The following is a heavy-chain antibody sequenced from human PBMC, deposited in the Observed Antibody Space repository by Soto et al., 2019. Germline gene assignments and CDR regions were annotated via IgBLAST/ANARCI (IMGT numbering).Heavy chain of an antibody. CDR3: ASGPRASSGGTGAY. Sequence: EVQLVESGGGLVQPGGSLRLSCAAAGFRFDSSWMHWVRQAPGQGPVWVSRIDYDGTTTNYADSVKGRFTISRDNAKNTLYLQMNSLRPEEKAVYYCASGPRASSGGTGAYWGQGPLVTVSS. CDR1: GFRFDSSW. J-gene: IGHJ1*01. CDR2: IDYDGTTT. D-gene: IGHD2-2*01. V-gene: IGHV3-74*01.